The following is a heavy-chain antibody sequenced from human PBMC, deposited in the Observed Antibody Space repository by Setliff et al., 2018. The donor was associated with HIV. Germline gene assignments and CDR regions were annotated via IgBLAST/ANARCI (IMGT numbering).Heavy chain of an antibody. CDR1: GFTFSSYA. J-gene: IGHJ5*02. D-gene: IGHD2-15*01. CDR3: ALSEYCSGGSCSRKNWFAL. CDR2: ISGSGEST. Sequence: PGGSLRLSCAASGFTFSSYAMNWVRQAPGKGLEWVSAISGSGESTYYAGSVKGRFTISRDNSKNTLFLQMNSLRAEDTALYYCALSEYCSGGSCSRKNWFALWGQGTLVTVSS. V-gene: IGHV3-23*01.